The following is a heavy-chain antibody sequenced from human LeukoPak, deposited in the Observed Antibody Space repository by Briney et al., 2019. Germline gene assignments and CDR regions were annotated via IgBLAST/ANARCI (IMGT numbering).Heavy chain of an antibody. Sequence: GGSLRLSCAASGFTFSSYLMHWVRQAPGKGLEWVAVIWHDGSSKYYADSVRGRFSISRDNSKKTLYLQMNSPRAEDTAVYYCARGSTSSSYQYGMDVWGQGTTVTVSS. CDR2: IWHDGSSK. CDR3: ARGSTSSSYQYGMDV. V-gene: IGHV3-33*01. J-gene: IGHJ6*02. D-gene: IGHD2-2*01. CDR1: GFTFSSYL.